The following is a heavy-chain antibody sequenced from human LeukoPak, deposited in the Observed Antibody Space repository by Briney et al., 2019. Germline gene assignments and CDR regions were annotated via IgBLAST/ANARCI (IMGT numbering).Heavy chain of an antibody. CDR3: AKSLAAILYYYYGMDV. Sequence: GRSLRLSCAASGFSFSSYGMHWVRQAPGKGLEGGGVISYDGSNKYYADSVKGRFTISRDYSKNTLYLQMNSLSGEDTAVYYCAKSLAAILYYYYGMDVWGQGTTVTVSS. CDR1: GFSFSSYG. CDR2: ISYDGSNK. J-gene: IGHJ6*02. D-gene: IGHD2-2*02. V-gene: IGHV3-30*18.